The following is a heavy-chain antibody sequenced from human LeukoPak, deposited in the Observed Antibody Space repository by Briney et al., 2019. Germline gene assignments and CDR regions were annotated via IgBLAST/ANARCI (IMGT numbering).Heavy chain of an antibody. CDR2: IKQDESEK. J-gene: IGHJ4*02. CDR1: GFIFSSYW. D-gene: IGHD3-22*01. V-gene: IGHV3-7*01. Sequence: PGGSLRLSCAASGFIFSSYWMSWVRQAPGKGLEWLANIKQDESEKYYVDSAKGRFTISRDNAENSLYLQMNSLRAEDTAVYYCARMLRDSSGSRNFDYWGQGTLVTVSS. CDR3: ARMLRDSSGSRNFDY.